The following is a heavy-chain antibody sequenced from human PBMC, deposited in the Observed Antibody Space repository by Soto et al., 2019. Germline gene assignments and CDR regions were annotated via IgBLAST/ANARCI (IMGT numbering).Heavy chain of an antibody. CDR2: IWYDGSNK. CDR1: GFTFSSYG. V-gene: IGHV3-33*01. CDR3: ARGYYDRSGAPLDY. D-gene: IGHD3-22*01. Sequence: QVQLVESGGGVVQPGRSLRLSCAASGFTFSSYGMHWVRQAPGKGLEWVAVIWYDGSNKYYADSVKGRFTISRDNSKNALYLQMNSLRAEDTAVYYCARGYYDRSGAPLDYWGQGTLVTVYS. J-gene: IGHJ4*02.